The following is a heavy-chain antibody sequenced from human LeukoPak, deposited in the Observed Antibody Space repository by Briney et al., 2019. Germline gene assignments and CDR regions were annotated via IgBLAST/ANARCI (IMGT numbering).Heavy chain of an antibody. CDR3: ARVERPTILDY. J-gene: IGHJ4*02. V-gene: IGHV4-39*07. Sequence: PSETLSLTCTVCGGSISSSSYYWGWIRQPPGKGLEWIGSIYYSGSTYYNPSLKSRVTISVDTSKNQFSLKLSSVTAADTAVYYCARVERPTILDYWGQGTLVTVSS. CDR2: IYYSGST. CDR1: GGSISSSSYY. D-gene: IGHD3-9*01.